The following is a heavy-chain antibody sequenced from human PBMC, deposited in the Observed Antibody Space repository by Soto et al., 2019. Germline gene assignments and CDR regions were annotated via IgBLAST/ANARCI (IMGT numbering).Heavy chain of an antibody. CDR1: GATFTSYA. D-gene: IGHD2-21*01. CDR2: IIPIFGTS. J-gene: IGHJ3*02. CDR3: ANPVANDAFDI. Sequence: PVKASCKAPGATFTSYAISWGRQAPEQRLEWTRGIIPIFGTSNYAQKFQSRVTITADESTSTSYMELSSLPSEDTAVYYCANPVANDAFDIWGKGTMVTVSS. V-gene: IGHV1-69*13.